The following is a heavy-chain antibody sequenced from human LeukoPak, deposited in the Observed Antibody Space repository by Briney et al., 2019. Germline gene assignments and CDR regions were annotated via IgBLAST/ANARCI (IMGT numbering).Heavy chain of an antibody. V-gene: IGHV4-31*03. D-gene: IGHD1-26*01. CDR2: IYYSGST. CDR3: ARDGSGSYSETRGAFDI. CDR1: GGSISSGGHY. J-gene: IGHJ3*02. Sequence: ASETLSLTCTVSGGSISSGGHYWSWIRQHPGKGLEWIGYIYYSGSTYYNPSLKSRVTISVDTSKNQFSLKLSSVTAADTAVYYCARDGSGSYSETRGAFDIWGQGTMVTVSS.